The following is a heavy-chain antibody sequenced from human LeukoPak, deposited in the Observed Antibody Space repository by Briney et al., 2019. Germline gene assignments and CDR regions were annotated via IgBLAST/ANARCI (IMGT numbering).Heavy chain of an antibody. J-gene: IGHJ4*02. CDR2: ISSSGSTT. CDR1: GFTFSSYE. D-gene: IGHD2-2*01. Sequence: GGSLRLSCAASGFTFSSYEMNWVRQAPGKGLECISYISSSGSTTYYADSVKGRFTISRDNAKDSLYLQMNSLRADDTAVYYCARGGYCSSTRCYGGRFDYWGQGTLVTVSS. CDR3: ARGGYCSSTRCYGGRFDY. V-gene: IGHV3-48*03.